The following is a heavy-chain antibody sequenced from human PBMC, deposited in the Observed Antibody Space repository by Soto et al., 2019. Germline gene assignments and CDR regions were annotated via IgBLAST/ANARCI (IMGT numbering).Heavy chain of an antibody. D-gene: IGHD2-21*01. J-gene: IGHJ6*02. CDR3: ARDLIAVASSTRDYYYYGMDV. CDR2: INPSGGST. CDR1: GYTFTSYY. V-gene: IGHV1-46*01. Sequence: GASVKVSCKASGYTFTSYYMHWVRQAPGQGLEWMGIINPSGGSTSDAQKFQGRVTMTRDTSTSTVYMELSSLRSEDTAVYYCARDLIAVASSTRDYYYYGMDVWGQGTTVTVSS.